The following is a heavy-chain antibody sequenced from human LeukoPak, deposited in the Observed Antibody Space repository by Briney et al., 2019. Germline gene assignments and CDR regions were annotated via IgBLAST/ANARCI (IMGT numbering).Heavy chain of an antibody. CDR1: GFTFSSYG. Sequence: PGGSLRLSCAASGFTFSSYGMHWVRQAPGKGLEWVAFIRYDGSNKYYADSVKGRFTISRDNSKNTPYLQMNSLRAEDTAVYYCAKDPRYNWNDGTLYYFDYWGQGTLVTVSS. CDR2: IRYDGSNK. CDR3: AKDPRYNWNDGTLYYFDY. D-gene: IGHD1-1*01. V-gene: IGHV3-30*02. J-gene: IGHJ4*02.